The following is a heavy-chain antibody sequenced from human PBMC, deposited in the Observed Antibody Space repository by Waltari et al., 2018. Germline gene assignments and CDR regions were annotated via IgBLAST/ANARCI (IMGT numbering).Heavy chain of an antibody. CDR1: GFTFSSNW. J-gene: IGHJ4*02. Sequence: EVQLVESGGGLVQPGGSLSGSCVTAGFTFSSNWMTWVRQAPGKGLEWGANIKEYGTEKYYVDSVKGRFTISRDIAENSLYLQMDSLRAEDTAVYYCVRNLKTTLWDWGQGTLVTVSS. D-gene: IGHD1-1*01. V-gene: IGHV3-7*01. CDR2: IKEYGTEK. CDR3: VRNLKTTLWD.